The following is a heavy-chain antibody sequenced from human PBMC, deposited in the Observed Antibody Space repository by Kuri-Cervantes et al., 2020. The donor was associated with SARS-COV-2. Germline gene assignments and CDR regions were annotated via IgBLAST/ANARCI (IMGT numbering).Heavy chain of an antibody. J-gene: IGHJ4*02. D-gene: IGHD6-19*01. CDR1: GGSISNTSYY. CDR2: IYYSGST. CDR3: ARRTYSSIEYYFDY. Sequence: SETLSLTCTVSGGSISNTSYYWGWIRQPPGKGLEWIGCIYYSGSTYYNPSLKSRVTISVDTSKNQFSLKLSSVTAADTAVYYCARRTYSSIEYYFDYWGQGTLVTVSS. V-gene: IGHV4-39*01.